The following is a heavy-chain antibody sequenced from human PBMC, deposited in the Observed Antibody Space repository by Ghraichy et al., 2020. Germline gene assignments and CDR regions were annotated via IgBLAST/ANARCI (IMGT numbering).Heavy chain of an antibody. D-gene: IGHD3-3*01. J-gene: IGHJ4*02. V-gene: IGHV4-4*07. CDR2: IYTSGNT. CDR1: GGSISSYY. Sequence: SETLSLTCTVSGGSISSYYWSWIRQPAGKGLEWIGRIYTSGNTNYNPSLKSRLTMSVDTSKNQFSLKLSSVAAADTAVYYCARDGRSGPNNYFDYWGQGTLVTVSS. CDR3: ARDGRSGPNNYFDY.